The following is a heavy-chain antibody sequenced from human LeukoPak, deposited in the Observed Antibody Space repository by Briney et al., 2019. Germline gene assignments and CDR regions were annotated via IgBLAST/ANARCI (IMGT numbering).Heavy chain of an antibody. J-gene: IGHJ4*02. Sequence: GGSLRLSCAASGFTVSSNYMSWVRQAPGKGLEWVSVIYSGGSTYYTDSVKGRFTISRDNSKNSLYLQMNSLRAEDTAVYYCARDYGGSSPFDYWGQGTLVTVSS. V-gene: IGHV3-53*01. CDR1: GFTVSSNY. D-gene: IGHD4-23*01. CDR3: ARDYGGSSPFDY. CDR2: IYSGGST.